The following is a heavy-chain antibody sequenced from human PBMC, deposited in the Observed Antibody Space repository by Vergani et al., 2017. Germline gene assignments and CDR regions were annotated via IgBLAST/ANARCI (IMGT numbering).Heavy chain of an antibody. V-gene: IGHV4-4*07. D-gene: IGHD3-22*01. CDR1: GGSISTYY. CDR2: IYTSGST. CDR3: ARGGYYYDSSGRRLDV. Sequence: QLQLQESGPGLVKPSETLSLTCTVSGGSISTYYWSWIRQPAGKGLEWIGRIYTSGSTNYNPSLKSRVTMSVDTSKNQFSLRLSSVTAADTAVYYCARGGYYYDSSGRRLDVWGQGTTVTVSS. J-gene: IGHJ6*02.